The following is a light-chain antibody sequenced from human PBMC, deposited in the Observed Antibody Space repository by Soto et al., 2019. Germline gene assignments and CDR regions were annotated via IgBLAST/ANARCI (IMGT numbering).Light chain of an antibody. J-gene: IGKJ1*01. V-gene: IGKV3-15*01. CDR1: QSVSSS. CDR2: GAS. Sequence: EIVMTQSPATLSVSPGERVTLSCWASQSVSSSLAWYQQRRGQAPRLLIYGASSRATGIPARFSGSGSGTKHTLTISNLQCQDFAVYYYLKYKKWPTWTFGQGTTVDIK. CDR3: LKYKKWPTWT.